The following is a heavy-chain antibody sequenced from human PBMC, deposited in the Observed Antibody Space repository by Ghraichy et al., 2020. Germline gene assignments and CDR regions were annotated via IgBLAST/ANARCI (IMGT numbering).Heavy chain of an antibody. CDR1: GFTFSSYD. CDR3: ARGRSRTSCYDY. J-gene: IGHJ4*02. Sequence: GGSLRLSCVASGFTFSSYDMHWVRQTTGTGLEWVSVISTTGDTSYADSVKGRFTISRENAKNSLYLQMNSLRAGDTALYYCARGRSRTSCYDYWGQGTLVTVSS. V-gene: IGHV3-13*01. CDR2: ISTTGDT. D-gene: IGHD2-2*01.